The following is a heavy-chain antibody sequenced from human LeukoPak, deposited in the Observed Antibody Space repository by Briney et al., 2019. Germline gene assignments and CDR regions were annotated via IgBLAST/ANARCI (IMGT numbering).Heavy chain of an antibody. CDR1: AFAFSSYW. D-gene: IGHD4-23*01. CDR2: IKEDGSEI. J-gene: IGHJ4*02. CDR3: ARDRGYSSFDY. Sequence: GGSLRLSCEASAFAFSSYWMSWVRQAPGKGLEWVANIKEDGSEINYVDSVKGRFTISRDNAKNSLFLQMNSLRVEDTAVYYCARDRGYSSFDYWGQGTLVTVSS. V-gene: IGHV3-7*01.